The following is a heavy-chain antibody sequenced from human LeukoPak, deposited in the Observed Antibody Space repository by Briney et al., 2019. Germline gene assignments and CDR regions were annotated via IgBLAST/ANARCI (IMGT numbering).Heavy chain of an antibody. V-gene: IGHV4-59*01. Sequence: SETLSLTCTASGGSISSYYLSWIRQPPGKRLEWIGYIYYSESTNYNPSLKSRVTISLDTSKSQFSLKLRSVTAADTAVYYCARVYNKRGLASYYYDFDVWGKGTTVTVSS. CDR3: ARVYNKRGLASYYYDFDV. D-gene: IGHD1-14*01. CDR2: IYYSEST. CDR1: GGSISSYY. J-gene: IGHJ6*03.